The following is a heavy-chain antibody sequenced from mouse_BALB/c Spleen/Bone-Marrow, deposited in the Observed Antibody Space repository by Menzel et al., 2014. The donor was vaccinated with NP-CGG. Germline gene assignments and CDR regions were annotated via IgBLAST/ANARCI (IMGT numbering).Heavy chain of an antibody. V-gene: IGHV1-80*01. D-gene: IGHD1-1*01. J-gene: IGHJ2*01. Sequence: VQLQESGAELVRPGSSVKISCKAPGYAFSSYWMIWVKQRPGQGLEWIGQIYPGDGDTNYNGKFKGKATLTVDKSSSTAYMQLSSLTSEDSAVYFCARSGYGSNYDYWGQGTTLTVSS. CDR3: ARSGYGSNYDY. CDR2: IYPGDGDT. CDR1: GYAFSSYW.